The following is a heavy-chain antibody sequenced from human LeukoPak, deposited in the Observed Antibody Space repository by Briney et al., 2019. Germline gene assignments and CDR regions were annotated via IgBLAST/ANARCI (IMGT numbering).Heavy chain of an antibody. CDR2: ISSSSNYI. Sequence: PGGSLRLSCTASGFTFNSYSMNWVRQAPGKGLEWVSSISSSSNYIYYADSVKGRFTISRDNSENTLYLQMNSLRAEDTAVYYCAKGIAARRGAFDIWGQGTMVTVSS. CDR3: AKGIAARRGAFDI. J-gene: IGHJ3*02. D-gene: IGHD6-6*01. V-gene: IGHV3-21*04. CDR1: GFTFNSYS.